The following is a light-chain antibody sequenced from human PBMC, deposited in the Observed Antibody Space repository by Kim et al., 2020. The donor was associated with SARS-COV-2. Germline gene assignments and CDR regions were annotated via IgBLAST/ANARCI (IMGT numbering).Light chain of an antibody. CDR2: ATS. Sequence: EIVMTQSPVTLSVSPGERATLSCRASQSVGSNLAWYQQKLGQAPRLLIFATSTRATGTPARFSGSGSGTEFTLTISGLQSEDSAVYYCQQYNSRPLTFGGGTKVDIK. J-gene: IGKJ4*01. V-gene: IGKV3D-15*01. CDR1: QSVGSN. CDR3: QQYNSRPLT.